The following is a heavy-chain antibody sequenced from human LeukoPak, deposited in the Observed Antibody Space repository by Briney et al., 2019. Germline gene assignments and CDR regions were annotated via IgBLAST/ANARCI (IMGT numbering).Heavy chain of an antibody. D-gene: IGHD3-22*01. V-gene: IGHV3-23*01. CDR1: GFTFSSYA. CDR3: AKSPLYDSSGHCSH. J-gene: IGHJ4*02. Sequence: PGGSLRLSCGASGFTFSSYAMSWVRQPPGKGLEWVSGISGSGGSTYYADSVKGRFTISRDNSMNTLDLQMNSLRAEDTAVYYCAKSPLYDSSGHCSHWGQGTLVTVSS. CDR2: ISGSGGST.